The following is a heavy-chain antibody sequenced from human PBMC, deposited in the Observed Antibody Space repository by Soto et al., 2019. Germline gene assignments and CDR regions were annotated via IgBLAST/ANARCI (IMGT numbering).Heavy chain of an antibody. CDR2: ISGSAGRT. Sequence: EVQLLESGGGLVQPGGSLRVSCAASGFTFSNYAMSWVRQAPGKGLEWVSAISGSAGRTHYADSVKGRFTVSRDNSKDTLYLQMNSLTAEDTALYYGAKHDSSSWPYFDYWGQGALVTVSS. CDR3: AKHDSSSWPYFDY. D-gene: IGHD6-13*01. V-gene: IGHV3-23*01. CDR1: GFTFSNYA. J-gene: IGHJ4*02.